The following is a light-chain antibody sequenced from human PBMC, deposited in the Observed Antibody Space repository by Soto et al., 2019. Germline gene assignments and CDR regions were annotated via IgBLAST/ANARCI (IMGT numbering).Light chain of an antibody. Sequence: EIVLTQSPGTLSLSPGERATLSCRASQSVSSNYLAWYRRKPGQAPSLLIYGASTRATGIPGRFSGSGSGTDFTLTITRLEPEDCAVYYCQQYGSSPPTFGQGTKVEFK. CDR3: QQYGSSPPT. J-gene: IGKJ1*01. CDR2: GAS. V-gene: IGKV3-20*01. CDR1: QSVSSNY.